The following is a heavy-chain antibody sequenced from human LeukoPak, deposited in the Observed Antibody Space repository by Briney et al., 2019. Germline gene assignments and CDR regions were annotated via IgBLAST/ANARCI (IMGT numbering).Heavy chain of an antibody. CDR3: AREGVAGTGLDY. J-gene: IGHJ4*02. CDR2: VNPSGGT. Sequence: GASVKVSCKAAGYTFSMYNMHWVRQPPGQGLEWMGIVNPSGGTSYAQKLQGRITMTRDTSTSTLYMELSSLRSEDRAVYYCAREGVAGTGLDYWGQGTLVTVSS. CDR1: GYTFSMYN. V-gene: IGHV1-46*01. D-gene: IGHD6-13*01.